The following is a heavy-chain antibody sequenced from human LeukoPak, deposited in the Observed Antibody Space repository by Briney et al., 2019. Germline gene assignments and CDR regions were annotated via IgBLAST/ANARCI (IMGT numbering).Heavy chain of an antibody. CDR3: ARVYYDFWSGYPPFDY. Sequence: ASVKVSCKASGYTFTGYYMHWVRQAPGQGLEWMGWINPNSGGTNYAQKFQGRVTMTRDTSISTAYMELSRLGSDDTAVYYCARVYYDFWSGYPPFDYWGQGALVTVSS. CDR2: INPNSGGT. J-gene: IGHJ4*02. CDR1: GYTFTGYY. V-gene: IGHV1-2*02. D-gene: IGHD3-3*01.